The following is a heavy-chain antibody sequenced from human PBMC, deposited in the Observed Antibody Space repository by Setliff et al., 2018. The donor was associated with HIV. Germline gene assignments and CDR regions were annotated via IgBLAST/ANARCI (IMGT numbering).Heavy chain of an antibody. J-gene: IGHJ4*02. V-gene: IGHV3-13*01. CDR1: GFIFSNHD. CDR3: ARDQVANYYGSGIDY. Sequence: GGSLRLSCEASGFIFSNHDFHWVRQAAAKGLEWVAAIGTGGDTYYVDSVKGRFTISRENARNSLYLQMNSLRAEDTAVYYCARDQVANYYGSGIDYWGQGTLVTVSS. CDR2: IGTGGDT. D-gene: IGHD3-10*01.